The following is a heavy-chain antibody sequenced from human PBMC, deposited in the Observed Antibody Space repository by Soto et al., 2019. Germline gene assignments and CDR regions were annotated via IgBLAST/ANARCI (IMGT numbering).Heavy chain of an antibody. Sequence: PGDSLKISCTGFGYSFTTFWISWVRQMPGKGLEWMGTIDPRDSYTTYSPSFQGHVTISADKSIGTAYLHWGSLQASDTAMYFCARLFCTSGSHCDSWFDPWGQGTLVTVSS. CDR1: GYSFTTFW. CDR2: IDPRDSYT. V-gene: IGHV5-10-1*01. CDR3: ARLFCTSGSHCDSWFDP. J-gene: IGHJ5*02. D-gene: IGHD2-8*01.